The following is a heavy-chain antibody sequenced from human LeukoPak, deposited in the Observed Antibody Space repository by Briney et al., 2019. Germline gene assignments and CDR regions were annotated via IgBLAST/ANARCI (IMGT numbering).Heavy chain of an antibody. D-gene: IGHD1-26*01. J-gene: IGHJ4*02. CDR2: ISRSSSYI. Sequence: PGGSLRLSCAASGFTFSSYSMNWVRQAPGKGLEWVSSISRSSSYIYYADSVKGRFTISRDNAKNSLYLQMNSLRAEDTAVYYCARKVVGPTSGDYWAQGPLVPVSS. V-gene: IGHV3-21*01. CDR1: GFTFSSYS. CDR3: ARKVVGPTSGDY.